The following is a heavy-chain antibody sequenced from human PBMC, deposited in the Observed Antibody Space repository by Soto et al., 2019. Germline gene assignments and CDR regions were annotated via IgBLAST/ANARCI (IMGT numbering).Heavy chain of an antibody. J-gene: IGHJ5*02. Sequence: SGRTVGNEXQTLRMNCAFYGFSISTTGEGVGWLRQDPGKAQEWLALIYWYDDVRYSPSLRNRLTITKDTSENQVVLTMTNIDPLDTAPYYCVHRTVSNGAWFDPWGQGILVTVSS. CDR2: IYWYDDV. CDR1: GFSISTTGEG. CDR3: VHRTVSNGAWFDP. V-gene: IGHV2-5*01. D-gene: IGHD4-4*01.